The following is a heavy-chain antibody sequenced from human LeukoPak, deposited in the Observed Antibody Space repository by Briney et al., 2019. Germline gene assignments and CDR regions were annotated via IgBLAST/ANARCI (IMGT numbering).Heavy chain of an antibody. J-gene: IGHJ6*03. CDR1: GFTFSSYA. Sequence: GGSLRLSCAASGFTFSSYAMSWVRQAPGKGLEWVSGIGYSGGNTYYADSVKGRFTISRDNSKNTLYLQMNSLRAEDTALYYCAKVREGYYYYMDVWGKGTTVTVSS. CDR2: IGYSGGNT. D-gene: IGHD1-26*01. V-gene: IGHV3-23*01. CDR3: AKVREGYYYYMDV.